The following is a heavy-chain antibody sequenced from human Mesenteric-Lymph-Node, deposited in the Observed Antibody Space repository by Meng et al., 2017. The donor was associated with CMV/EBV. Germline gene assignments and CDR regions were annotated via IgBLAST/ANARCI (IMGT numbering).Heavy chain of an antibody. J-gene: IGHJ3*02. Sequence: KGSGYSFTGYWIGWVHQMPGEGLEWLGIVYPGDSDTRYSPSFQGQVTISADRSITTAYLQWSSLKAADTAMYYCARTSGVLGDAFDIWGQGTMVTVSS. V-gene: IGHV5-51*07. CDR1: GYSFTGYW. D-gene: IGHD3-3*01. CDR2: VYPGDSDT. CDR3: ARTSGVLGDAFDI.